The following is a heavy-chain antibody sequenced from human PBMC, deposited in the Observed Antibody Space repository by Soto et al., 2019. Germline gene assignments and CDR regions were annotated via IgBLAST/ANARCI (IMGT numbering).Heavy chain of an antibody. J-gene: IGHJ6*02. CDR2: IYPGDSDT. CDR3: PRNLSNFRHYYYAMEV. CDR1: GYTFTDYW. V-gene: IGHV5-51*01. Sequence: GESLKISCKGSGYTFTDYWIGWVRQLPGKGLEWMGIIYPGDSDTRYSPSFQGHVTITVDKSTSTAYLQWNTLKASDTAMYYCPRNLSNFRHYYYAMEVWGQGTTVTVS. D-gene: IGHD4-4*01.